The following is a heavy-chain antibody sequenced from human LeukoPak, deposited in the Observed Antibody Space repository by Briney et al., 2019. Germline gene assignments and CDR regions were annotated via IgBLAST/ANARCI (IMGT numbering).Heavy chain of an antibody. CDR2: ISYDGSNK. CDR1: GFTFSSYG. Sequence: PGGSLRLSCAASGFTFSSYGMHWVRQAPGKGLEWVAVISYDGSNKYYADSVKGRFTISRDNSKNTLYLQMNSLRAEDTAVYYCASLGDYVWGSYLDAFDIWGQGTMVTVSS. CDR3: ASLGDYVWGSYLDAFDI. V-gene: IGHV3-30*03. J-gene: IGHJ3*02. D-gene: IGHD3-16*01.